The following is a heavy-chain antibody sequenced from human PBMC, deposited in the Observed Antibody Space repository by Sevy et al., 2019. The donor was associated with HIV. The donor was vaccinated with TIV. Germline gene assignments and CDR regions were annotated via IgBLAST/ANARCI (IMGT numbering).Heavy chain of an antibody. CDR2: LSFGCGEI. D-gene: IGHD2-8*01. CDR1: GFTFSKYS. V-gene: IGHV3-23*01. J-gene: IGHJ4*02. CDR3: AREGCTKPHDY. Sequence: GGSLRLSCAASGFTFSKYSMSWVRQPPGKGLEWVSTLSFGCGEINYAHSVKGRFTISRDNFKNSVYLQMNDLRPEDTAVYCCAREGCTKPHDYWGQGTLVTVSS.